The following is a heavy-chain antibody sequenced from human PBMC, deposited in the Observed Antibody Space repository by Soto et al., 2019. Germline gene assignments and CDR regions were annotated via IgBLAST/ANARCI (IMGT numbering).Heavy chain of an antibody. V-gene: IGHV3-30*18. CDR3: AKDKLSSTDAFDS. CDR2: ISYDGSNK. Sequence: QVQLVESGGGVVQPGRSLRLSCAASGFTFSNFGMHWVRQAPGKVLAWVALISYDGSNKYYADSVKGRFTISRDTSKNTLYLQMSSLRAEDTAVYYCAKDKLSSTDAFDSWGQGTMVTVSS. J-gene: IGHJ3*02. CDR1: GFTFSNFG.